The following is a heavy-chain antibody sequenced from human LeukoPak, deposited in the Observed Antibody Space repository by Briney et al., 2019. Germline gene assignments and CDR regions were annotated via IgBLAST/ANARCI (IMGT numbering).Heavy chain of an antibody. Sequence: SETLSLTCTVSGGSISSYYWSWIRQPAGKGLEWIGRIYTSASTNYNPSLKSRVTLSVDASKNQFSLKLTSVTAADTAVYYCARGRYCTATTCSGCDAFDIWGQGTVVTVSS. CDR2: IYTSAST. CDR1: GGSISSYY. D-gene: IGHD2-8*02. J-gene: IGHJ3*02. V-gene: IGHV4-4*07. CDR3: ARGRYCTATTCSGCDAFDI.